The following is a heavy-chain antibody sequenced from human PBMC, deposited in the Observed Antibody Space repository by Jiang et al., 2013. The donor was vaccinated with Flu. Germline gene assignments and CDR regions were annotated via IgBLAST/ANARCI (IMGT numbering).Heavy chain of an antibody. J-gene: IGHJ4*02. CDR2: IRSKAYGGTT. CDR3: TREGGGGLSLVDC. D-gene: IGHD2-15*01. CDR1: GFTFGEYA. Sequence: QLLESGGGLVQPGRSLRLSCTASGFTFGEYAVSWFRQAPGKGLEWVGFIRSKAYGGTTEYAASVKGRFTISRDDSKSIAYLQLNSLKTEDTAVYYCTREGGGGLSLVDCWGQGTLVTVSS. V-gene: IGHV3-49*03.